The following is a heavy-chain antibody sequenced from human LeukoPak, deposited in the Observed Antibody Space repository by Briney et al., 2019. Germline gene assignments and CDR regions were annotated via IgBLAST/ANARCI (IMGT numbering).Heavy chain of an antibody. J-gene: IGHJ6*03. D-gene: IGHD4-11*01. CDR1: GYTFTGYY. Sequence: ASVKVSCKASGYTFTGYYMHWVRQAPGQGLEWMGWINPNSGGTNYAQKFQGRVTMTRDTSISTAYMELSRLRSDDTAVYYCARESRTTVTTRGSYYYYMDVWGKGTTVTVSS. CDR2: INPNSGGT. V-gene: IGHV1-2*02. CDR3: ARESRTTVTTRGSYYYYMDV.